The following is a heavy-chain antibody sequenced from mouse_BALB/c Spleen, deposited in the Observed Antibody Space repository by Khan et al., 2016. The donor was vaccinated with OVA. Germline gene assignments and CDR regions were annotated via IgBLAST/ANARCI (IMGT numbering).Heavy chain of an antibody. Sequence: EVQLVESGPGLVKPSQSLSLTCTATGYSFTSDYAWNWIRHFPGNKLEGLGYITYSGTTSYNPSPKSRTLTTGNTSKNQFFLQLNSVTTEDTATYYCARGRYRYPFAYWGQGTLVTVSA. CDR1: GYSFTSDYA. D-gene: IGHD2-14*01. J-gene: IGHJ3*01. CDR3: ARGRYRYPFAY. V-gene: IGHV3-2*02. CDR2: ITYSGTT.